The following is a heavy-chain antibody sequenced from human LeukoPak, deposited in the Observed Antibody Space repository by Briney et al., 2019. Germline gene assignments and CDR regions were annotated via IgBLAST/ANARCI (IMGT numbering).Heavy chain of an antibody. D-gene: IGHD5-12*01. V-gene: IGHV3-7*01. J-gene: IGHJ6*03. CDR1: GFTFSSYR. Sequence: GGSLRLSCAASGFTFSSYRMSWVRQAPGKGLEWVANIKQDGSEKHYVDSVKGRFTVSRDNSKNTLYLQMKSLRAEDTAAYYCAKGGGYEAQYYYYYLDVWGKGTTVTISS. CDR2: IKQDGSEK. CDR3: AKGGGYEAQYYYYYLDV.